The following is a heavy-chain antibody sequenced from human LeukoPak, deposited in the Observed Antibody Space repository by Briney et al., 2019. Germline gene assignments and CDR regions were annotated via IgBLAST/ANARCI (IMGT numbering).Heavy chain of an antibody. D-gene: IGHD3-3*01. Sequence: GGSLRLSCAASGFTFSSYAMSWVRQAPGKGLEWVSAISGSGGSTYYADSVKGRFTISRDNSKNPLYLQMNSLRAEDTAVYYCAKTDFWGGYSLDAFDIWGQGTMVTVSS. CDR3: AKTDFWGGYSLDAFDI. CDR2: ISGSGGST. CDR1: GFTFSSYA. V-gene: IGHV3-23*01. J-gene: IGHJ3*02.